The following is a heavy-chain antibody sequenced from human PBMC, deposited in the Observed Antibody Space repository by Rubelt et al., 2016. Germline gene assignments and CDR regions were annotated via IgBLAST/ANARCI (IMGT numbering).Heavy chain of an antibody. V-gene: IGHV3-23*01. CDR1: YA. CDR3: AKIATDIHYYYYSMDG. J-gene: IGHJ6*02. CDR2: ISGGGGST. Sequence: YAMSWVRHAPGKGMECVSGISGGGGSTYYVDSVTGRFTVSRDNSRETVYLRMNSLRAEDTAMYYSAKIATDIHYYYYSMDGWGRGTTVTVSS. D-gene: IGHD2-15*01.